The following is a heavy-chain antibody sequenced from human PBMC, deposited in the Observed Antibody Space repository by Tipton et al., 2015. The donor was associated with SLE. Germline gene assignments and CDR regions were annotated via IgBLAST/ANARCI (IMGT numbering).Heavy chain of an antibody. Sequence: LSLTCTVSGGSSSSYYWAWVRQAPGKGLEWVSCISSSSSYIYYADSVKGRFTISRDNAKNTLYLQMNSLRAEDTAVYYCAKTWEYYFHMDVWGKGTTVTVS. CDR3: AKTWEYYFHMDV. D-gene: IGHD1-26*01. CDR1: GGSSSSYY. CDR2: ISSSSSYI. V-gene: IGHV3-21*04. J-gene: IGHJ6*03.